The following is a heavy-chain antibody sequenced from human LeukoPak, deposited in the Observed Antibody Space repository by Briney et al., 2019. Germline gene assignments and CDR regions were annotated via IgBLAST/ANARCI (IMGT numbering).Heavy chain of an antibody. CDR1: GGSISSYY. CDR2: IYTSGST. D-gene: IGHD3-22*01. CDR3: ARYVYYDSSGYYFDY. J-gene: IGHJ4*02. V-gene: IGHV4-4*07. Sequence: SETLSLTCTASGGSISSYYWSWIRQPAGKGLEWIGRIYTSGSTNYNPSLKSRVTISVDKSKNQFSLKLSSVTAANTAVYYCARYVYYDSSGYYFDYWGQGTLVTVSS.